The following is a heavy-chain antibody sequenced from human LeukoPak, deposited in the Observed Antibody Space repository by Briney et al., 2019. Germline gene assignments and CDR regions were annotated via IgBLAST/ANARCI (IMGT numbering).Heavy chain of an antibody. Sequence: SETLSLTCAVYGGSFSGCYWSWIRQPPGKGLEWIGEINHSGSTNYNPSLKSRVTISVDTSKNQFSLKLSSVTAADTAVYYCATSPYGSGSYTDYWGQGTLVTVSS. CDR2: INHSGST. V-gene: IGHV4-34*01. J-gene: IGHJ4*02. D-gene: IGHD3-10*01. CDR3: ATSPYGSGSYTDY. CDR1: GGSFSGCY.